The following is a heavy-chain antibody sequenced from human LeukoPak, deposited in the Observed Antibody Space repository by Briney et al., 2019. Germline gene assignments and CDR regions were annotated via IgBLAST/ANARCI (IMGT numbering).Heavy chain of an antibody. CDR2: ISYDGSNQ. Sequence: PGGSLRLSCAASGFTFSSYGMHWVRQAPGKGLEWVAVISYDGSNQYYADPVKGRFTISRDNSQKTLYLKMNSLRAPDTAAYYCAKDRPNDRRGYCHYGGGYFDYWGQGTLVTVSS. CDR1: GFTFSSYG. D-gene: IGHD3-22*01. J-gene: IGHJ4*02. V-gene: IGHV3-30*18. CDR3: AKDRPNDRRGYCHYGGGYFDY.